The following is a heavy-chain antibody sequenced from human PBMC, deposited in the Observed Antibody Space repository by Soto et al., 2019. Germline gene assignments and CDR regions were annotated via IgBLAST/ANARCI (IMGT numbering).Heavy chain of an antibody. J-gene: IGHJ6*02. CDR3: ARLVYYDFWSGYPYGMDV. CDR1: GGSISSGGYS. CDR2: IYYSGST. D-gene: IGHD3-3*01. V-gene: IGHV4-61*08. Sequence: ASETLSLTCAVSGGSISSGGYSWSWIRQPPGKGLEWIGYIYYSGSTNYNPSLKSRVTISVDTSKNQFSLKLSSVTAADTAVYYCARLVYYDFWSGYPYGMDVWGQETTVTVSS.